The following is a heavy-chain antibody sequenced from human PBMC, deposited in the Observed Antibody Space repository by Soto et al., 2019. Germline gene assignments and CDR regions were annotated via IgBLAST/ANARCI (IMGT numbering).Heavy chain of an antibody. D-gene: IGHD3-3*01. V-gene: IGHV4-34*01. J-gene: IGHJ5*02. Sequence: SEPLSLPFAVRGGSLRSYQWSWIRQPPGQGLEWIGEINHSGTTNYNPSFKSRVTLSVDTSKKEFSLKVTSVSAADTAIYYCARGWRFDPWGQGTLVTVSS. CDR1: GGSLRSYQ. CDR3: ARGWRFDP. CDR2: INHSGTT.